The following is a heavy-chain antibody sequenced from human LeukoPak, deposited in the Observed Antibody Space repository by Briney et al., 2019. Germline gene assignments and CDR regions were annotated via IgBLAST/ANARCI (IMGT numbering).Heavy chain of an antibody. CDR2: INSDGSST. V-gene: IGHV3-74*01. J-gene: IGHJ6*03. D-gene: IGHD1-26*01. CDR1: GFTFSSYW. Sequence: GGSLRLSCAASGFTFSSYWMHWVRQAPGKGLVWVSRINSDGSSTSYADSVKGRFTISRDNAKNTLYLQMNSLRAEDTAVYYCAREGGSPYYYMDVWGKGTTVTVSS. CDR3: AREGGSPYYYMDV.